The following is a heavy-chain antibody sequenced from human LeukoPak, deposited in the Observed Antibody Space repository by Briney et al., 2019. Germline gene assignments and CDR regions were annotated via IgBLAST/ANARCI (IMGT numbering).Heavy chain of an antibody. CDR3: ARGKREWELPDDAFDI. D-gene: IGHD1-26*01. Sequence: SETLSLTCAVYGGSFSGYYWGWIRQPPGKGLEWIGSIYHSGSTYYNPSLKSRVTISVDTSKNQFSLKLSSVTAADTAVYYCARGKREWELPDDAFDIWGQGTMVTVSS. CDR1: GGSFSGYY. CDR2: IYHSGST. V-gene: IGHV4-38-2*01. J-gene: IGHJ3*02.